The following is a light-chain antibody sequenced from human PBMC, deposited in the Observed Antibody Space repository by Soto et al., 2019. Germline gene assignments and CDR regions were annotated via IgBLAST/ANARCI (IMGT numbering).Light chain of an antibody. CDR3: QQTYTIPRGFS. CDR2: GGS. J-gene: IGKJ3*01. Sequence: EVVMTQSPATLSASPGERVTLSCRASQNLGSSLAWYQQRPGQAPRLLLYGGSTRATGIPARFSGSGSGTDFTLTINSLQPEDVAIYFCQQTYTIPRGFSFGPGTKVGIK. V-gene: IGKV3-15*01. CDR1: QNLGSS.